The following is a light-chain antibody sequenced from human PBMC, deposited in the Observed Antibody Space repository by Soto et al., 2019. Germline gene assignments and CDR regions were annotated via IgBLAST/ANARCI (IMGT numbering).Light chain of an antibody. CDR2: TGS. CDR1: QGISHW. J-gene: IGKJ4*01. CDR3: QHANSFPLT. V-gene: IGKV1-12*01. Sequence: DIQMTQSPSSVSASVGDRVSITCRASQGISHWLAWYQQKPGRAPKLRIYTGSSLQSGVPSRFSGTGSGKDVTLTSSSLQPEDVATYYCQHANSFPLTFGGGNKVEIK.